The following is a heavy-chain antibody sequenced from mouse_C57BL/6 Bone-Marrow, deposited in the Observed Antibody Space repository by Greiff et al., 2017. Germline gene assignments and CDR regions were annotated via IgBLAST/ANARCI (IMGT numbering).Heavy chain of an antibody. V-gene: IGHV5-15*04. CDR2: ISNLAYSI. CDR1: GFTFSDYG. J-gene: IGHJ4*01. CDR3: ARRGGYFGDYYAMDY. Sequence: EVKVEESGGGLVQPGGSLKLSCAASGFTFSDYGMAWVRQAPRKGPEWVAFISNLAYSIYYADTVTGRFTISRENAKNTLYLEMSSLRSEDTAMYYCARRGGYFGDYYAMDYWGQGTSVTVSS. D-gene: IGHD2-3*01.